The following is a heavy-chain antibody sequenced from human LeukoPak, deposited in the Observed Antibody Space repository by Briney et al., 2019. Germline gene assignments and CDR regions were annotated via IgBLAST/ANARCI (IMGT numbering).Heavy chain of an antibody. Sequence: HPGGSLRLPCAASGFTVSSNYMSWVRQAPGKGLEWVSVIYSGGSTYYADSVKGRFTISRDNAKNSLYLQMNSLRAEDTAVYYCARAEWELLSGSYYFDYWGQGTLVTVSS. V-gene: IGHV3-66*01. CDR3: ARAEWELLSGSYYFDY. CDR2: IYSGGST. CDR1: GFTVSSNY. J-gene: IGHJ4*02. D-gene: IGHD1-26*01.